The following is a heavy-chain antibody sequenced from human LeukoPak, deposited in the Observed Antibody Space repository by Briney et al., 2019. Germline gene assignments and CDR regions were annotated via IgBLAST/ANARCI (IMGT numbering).Heavy chain of an antibody. V-gene: IGHV3-66*01. CDR3: ARDNGENYHTAFDY. D-gene: IGHD2-8*01. Sequence: GGSLRLSCAASGFTVSSNYMSWVRQAPGKGLEWVSLIYSGGSTYYADSVKGRFTISRDNSKNTLWLQMNSLRAEDTAVYYCARDNGENYHTAFDYWGQGTLVTVSS. CDR2: IYSGGST. J-gene: IGHJ4*02. CDR1: GFTVSSNY.